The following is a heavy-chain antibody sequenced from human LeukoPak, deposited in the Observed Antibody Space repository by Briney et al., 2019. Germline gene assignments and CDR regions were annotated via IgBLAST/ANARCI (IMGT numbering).Heavy chain of an antibody. D-gene: IGHD6-13*01. Sequence: SVKVSCKASGGTFSSHAISWVRQAPGQGLEWMGGIIPIFGTANYAQKFQGRVTITADESTSTAYMELSSLRSEDTAVYYCARQAPSSSDAFDIWGQGTMVTVSS. CDR2: IIPIFGTA. CDR3: ARQAPSSSDAFDI. J-gene: IGHJ3*02. CDR1: GGTFSSHA. V-gene: IGHV1-69*13.